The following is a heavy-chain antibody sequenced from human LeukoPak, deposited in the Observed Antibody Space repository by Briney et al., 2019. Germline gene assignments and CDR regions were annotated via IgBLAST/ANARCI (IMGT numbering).Heavy chain of an antibody. D-gene: IGHD6-13*01. CDR1: GGSFSGYY. V-gene: IGHV4-34*01. CDR2: INHSGST. J-gene: IGHJ4*02. CDR3: ARQGAAAGF. Sequence: SETLSLTCAVYGGSFSGYYWSWIRQPPGKGLEWIGEINHSGSTNYNPSLKSRVTISVDTSKNQFSLKLSSVTAADTAVYYCARQGAAAGFWGQGTLVTVSS.